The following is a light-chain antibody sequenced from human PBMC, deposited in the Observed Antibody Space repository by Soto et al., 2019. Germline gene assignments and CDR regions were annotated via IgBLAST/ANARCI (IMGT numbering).Light chain of an antibody. CDR3: QKYNSAPLT. CDR2: AAS. CDR1: QGINSF. J-gene: IGKJ1*01. Sequence: DIQMTQSPSSLSASVGDRVTITCRASQGINSFLAWYQQRPGQVPKLLIYAASTLYSGVPSRFSGSGSGTDFTLTISSLQPEDVATYYCQKYNSAPLTFGQGTKVEIK. V-gene: IGKV1-27*01.